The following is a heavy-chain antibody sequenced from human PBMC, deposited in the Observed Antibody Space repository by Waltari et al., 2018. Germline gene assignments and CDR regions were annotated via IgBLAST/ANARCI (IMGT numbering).Heavy chain of an antibody. D-gene: IGHD3-10*01. J-gene: IGHJ4*02. CDR2: LYPRGTH. CDR3: ARGEYGRSDY. V-gene: IGHV4-4*07. Sequence: QVQLQESGPGLVKPSETLSLTCSVPGESISIYFWSWIRQSAGKGLEWIGRLYPRGTHDYNPSLKSRVTISVDTSKNHFYLNLTSVTAADTAVYYCARGEYGRSDYWGQGTLVTVSS. CDR1: GESISIYF.